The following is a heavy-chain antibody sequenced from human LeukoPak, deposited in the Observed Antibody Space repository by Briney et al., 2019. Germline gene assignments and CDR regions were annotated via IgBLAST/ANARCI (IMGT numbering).Heavy chain of an antibody. Sequence: GASVNVSCKPSGYTFTNHDINWVRQTTGQGLEWMGWMNPNSGNTGYAQKFQGRVTLTSNPSRNTADMELSSLRCEETAVYFCARNLYGNAFDIWGQGTMVTVSS. CDR1: GYTFTNHD. J-gene: IGHJ3*02. CDR3: ARNLYGNAFDI. CDR2: MNPNSGNT. V-gene: IGHV1-8*01. D-gene: IGHD3-10*01.